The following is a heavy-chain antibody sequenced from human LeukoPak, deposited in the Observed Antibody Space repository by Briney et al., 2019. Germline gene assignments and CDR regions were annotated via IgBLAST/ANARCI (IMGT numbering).Heavy chain of an antibody. CDR2: IYSGGST. J-gene: IGHJ4*02. Sequence: GGSLRLSCAASGFTVSSNYMSWVRQAPGKGLEWVSVIYSGGSTYYADSVKGRFTISRDNSKNTLYLQMNSLRAEDTAVYYCARVRYEKSGYDSPYFDYWGQGTLVTVSS. D-gene: IGHD5-12*01. V-gene: IGHV3-53*01. CDR1: GFTVSSNY. CDR3: ARVRYEKSGYDSPYFDY.